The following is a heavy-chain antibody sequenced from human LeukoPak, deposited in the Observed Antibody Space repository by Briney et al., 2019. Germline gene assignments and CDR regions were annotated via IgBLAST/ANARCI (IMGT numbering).Heavy chain of an antibody. V-gene: IGHV3-30-3*01. CDR2: VSSDGNKK. J-gene: IGHJ5*02. CDR1: GFTFSSHA. D-gene: IGHD1-26*01. CDR3: ERRGVVGASRWSWFDP. Sequence: GGSLRLSCAASGFTFSSHAMHWVRQAPGKGLEWVAVVSSDGNKKFYADSVTGRFIISRDNPKNTVDLQMNSLRPEDTAVYYCERRGVVGASRWSWFDPWGQGTLVTVSS.